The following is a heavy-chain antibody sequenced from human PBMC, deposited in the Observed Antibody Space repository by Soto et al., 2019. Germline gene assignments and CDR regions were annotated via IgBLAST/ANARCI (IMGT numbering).Heavy chain of an antibody. CDR1: GGSISSSNW. J-gene: IGHJ5*02. Sequence: PSETLSLTCAVSGGSISSSNWWSWVRQPPGKGLEWIGEIYHSGSTNYNPSLKSRVTISVDTSTSTAYMELRSLRSDDTAVYYCARDYYGSGSHNWFDPWGQGTLVTVSS. D-gene: IGHD3-10*01. CDR3: ARDYYGSGSHNWFDP. CDR2: IYHSGST. V-gene: IGHV4-4*02.